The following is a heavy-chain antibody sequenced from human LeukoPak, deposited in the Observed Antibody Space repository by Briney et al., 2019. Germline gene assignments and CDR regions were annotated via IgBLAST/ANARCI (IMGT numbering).Heavy chain of an antibody. D-gene: IGHD3-10*01. CDR2: ISSSSSTI. V-gene: IGHV3-48*01. CDR1: GFTFSSYW. J-gene: IGHJ4*02. Sequence: GGSLRLSCTASGFTFSSYWMNWVRQAPGKGLEWVSYISSSSSTIYYADSVKGRFTISRDNAKNSLYLQMNSLRAEDTAVYYCARDFGLITMVRGVIMEIDYWGQGTLVTVSS. CDR3: ARDFGLITMVRGVIMEIDY.